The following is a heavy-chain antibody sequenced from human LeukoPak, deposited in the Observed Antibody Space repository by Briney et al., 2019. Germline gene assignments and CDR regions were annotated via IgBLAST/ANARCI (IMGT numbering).Heavy chain of an antibody. D-gene: IGHD3-16*01. CDR3: GKEGGA. V-gene: IGHV3-23*01. Sequence: GGSLRLSCAASGFRFSDFTMTWVRQAPGKGPEWVSAIGGRGGSTYYADSLGGRFTISRDNSKDMVYLQMNSLKVEDTATYYCGKEGGAWGQGTKVTVSS. J-gene: IGHJ5*02. CDR2: IGGRGGST. CDR1: GFRFSDFT.